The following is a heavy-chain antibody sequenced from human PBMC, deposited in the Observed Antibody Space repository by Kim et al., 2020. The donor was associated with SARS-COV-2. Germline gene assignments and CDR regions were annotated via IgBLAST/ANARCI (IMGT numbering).Heavy chain of an antibody. Sequence: SVKVSCKASGGTFSSYAISWVRQAPGQGLEWMGGIIPIFGTANYAQKFQGRVTITADESTSTAYMELSSLRSEDTAVYYCARLPFIVVVPAAPYYYYGMGVWGPGTTVTVSS. J-gene: IGHJ6*02. CDR1: GGTFSSYA. D-gene: IGHD2-2*01. V-gene: IGHV1-69*13. CDR2: IIPIFGTA. CDR3: ARLPFIVVVPAAPYYYYGMGV.